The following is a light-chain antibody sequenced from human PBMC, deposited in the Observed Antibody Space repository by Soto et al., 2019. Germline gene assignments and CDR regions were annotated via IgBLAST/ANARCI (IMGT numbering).Light chain of an antibody. J-gene: IGKJ1*01. CDR1: QSINRYY. V-gene: IGKV3-20*01. CDR2: GAS. CDR3: QHYGGSPPWP. Sequence: EIVLTQSPGTLSLSPGERATLSCRASQSINRYYLAWYQQKPGHPPRLIIYGASSRLTGIPDRFSGSGSGTDFTLTISRLQHEDFVVYSCQHYGGSPPWPFGQGTKVEIK.